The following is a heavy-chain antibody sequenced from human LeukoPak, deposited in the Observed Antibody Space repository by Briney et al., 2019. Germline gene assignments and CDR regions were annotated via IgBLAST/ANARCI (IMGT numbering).Heavy chain of an antibody. V-gene: IGHV3-7*01. D-gene: IGHD3-16*01. CDR1: GFTFSSYW. CDR3: AKGGHLDV. CDR2: IKEDGSEK. J-gene: IGHJ6*04. Sequence: GGSLRLSCAASGFTFSSYWMSWVRQAPGKGLEWVANIKEDGSEKNYVDSVTGRFTISRDNAKNSLYLQMNSLRAEDTTVYYCAKGGHLDVWGKGTTVTVSS.